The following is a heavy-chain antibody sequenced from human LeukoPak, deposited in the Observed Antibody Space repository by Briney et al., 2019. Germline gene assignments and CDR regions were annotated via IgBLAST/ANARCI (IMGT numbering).Heavy chain of an antibody. D-gene: IGHD6-19*01. CDR1: GGSISSNSYY. CDR3: ARVRGSGWYAWFDP. V-gene: IGHV4-39*07. J-gene: IGHJ5*02. CDR2: IYYSGST. Sequence: SETLSLTCTVSGGSISSNSYYWGWIRQSPGKGLEWIGSIYYSGSTYYNPSLKSRVTISVDTSKNQFSLKLSSVTAADTAVYYCARVRGSGWYAWFDPWGQGTLVTVSS.